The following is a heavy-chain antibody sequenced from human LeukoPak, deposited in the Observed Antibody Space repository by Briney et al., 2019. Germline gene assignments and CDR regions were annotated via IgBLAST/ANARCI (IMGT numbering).Heavy chain of an antibody. Sequence: SETLSLTCAVYDGSFTNYYWSWIRQPPGPGLEWIGEINHSGSTNYNPSLRSRVTISLDTSRNQFSLKLSSVTAADTAVYYCARAPYLTGGSWGQGTMVTVSS. CDR3: ARAPYLTGGS. CDR2: INHSGST. J-gene: IGHJ3*01. CDR1: DGSFTNYY. D-gene: IGHD2-8*02. V-gene: IGHV4-34*01.